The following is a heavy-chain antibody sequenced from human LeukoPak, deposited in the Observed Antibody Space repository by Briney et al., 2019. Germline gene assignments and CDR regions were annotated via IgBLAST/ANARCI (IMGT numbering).Heavy chain of an antibody. CDR3: ARELYGSGSYYPPFDY. J-gene: IGHJ4*02. CDR2: ISYDGSNK. D-gene: IGHD3-10*01. V-gene: IGHV3-30*04. Sequence: PGGSLRLSCAASGFTFSSYAMHWVRQAPGKGLEWVAVISYDGSNKYYADSVKGRFTISRDNSKNTLYLQMNSLRAEDTAVYYCARELYGSGSYYPPFDYWGQGTLVTVSS. CDR1: GFTFSSYA.